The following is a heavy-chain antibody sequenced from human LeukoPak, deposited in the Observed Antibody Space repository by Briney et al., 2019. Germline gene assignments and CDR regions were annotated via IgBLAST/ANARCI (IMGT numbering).Heavy chain of an antibody. CDR2: IIPIFGTA. J-gene: IGHJ4*02. V-gene: IGHV1-69*13. D-gene: IGHD5-12*01. CDR1: GGTFSSYA. CDR3: ARGERLRGTFADY. Sequence: SVKVSCKASGGTFSSYAISWVRQAPGQGLEWMGGIIPIFGTANYAQKFQGRVTITADESTSTAYMELSSLRSEDTAVYYCARGERLRGTFADYWGQGTLVTVSS.